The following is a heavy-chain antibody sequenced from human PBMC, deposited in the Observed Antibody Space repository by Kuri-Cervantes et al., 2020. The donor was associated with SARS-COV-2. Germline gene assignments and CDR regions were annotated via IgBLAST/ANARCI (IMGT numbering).Heavy chain of an antibody. J-gene: IGHJ6*02. CDR1: GYTFTSYD. V-gene: IGHV1-69*13. CDR3: ARDPAGVGAPRFGMDV. CDR2: IIPIFGTA. D-gene: IGHD1-26*01. Sequence: SVKVSCKASGYTFTSYDINWVRQATGQGLEWMGGIIPIFGTANYAQKFQGRVTITADESTSTAYMELSSLRSEDTAVYYCARDPAGVGAPRFGMDVWGQGTTVTVSS.